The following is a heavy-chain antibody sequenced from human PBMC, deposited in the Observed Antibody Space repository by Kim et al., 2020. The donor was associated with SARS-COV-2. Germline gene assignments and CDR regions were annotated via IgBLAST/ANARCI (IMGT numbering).Heavy chain of an antibody. CDR1: GFTFSSYA. D-gene: IGHD3-9*01. CDR3: ARGPYDILTVSTDYYYYG. V-gene: IGHV3-30*04. CDR2: ISYDGSNK. J-gene: IGHJ6*01. Sequence: GGSLRLSCAASGFTFSSYAMHWVRQAPGKGLEWVAVISYDGSNKYYADSVKGRFTISRDNSKNTLYLQMNSLRAEDTAVYYCARGPYDILTVSTDYYYYG.